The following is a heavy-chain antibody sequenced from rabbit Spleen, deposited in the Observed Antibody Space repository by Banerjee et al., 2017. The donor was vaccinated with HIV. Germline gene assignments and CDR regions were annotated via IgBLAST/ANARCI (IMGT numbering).Heavy chain of an antibody. J-gene: IGHJ4*01. Sequence: QEHLVESGGGLVQPGGSLTLTCKASGFSFSDRDVMCWVRQAPGKGLEWIACINAATAKPVYATWAKGRFTISRTSSTTVTLRMTSLTVADRATYFCARDLVGVIGWNFYLWGPGTLVTVS. CDR2: INAATAKP. V-gene: IGHV1S45*01. D-gene: IGHD1-1*01. CDR3: ARDLVGVIGWNFYL. CDR1: GFSFSDRDV.